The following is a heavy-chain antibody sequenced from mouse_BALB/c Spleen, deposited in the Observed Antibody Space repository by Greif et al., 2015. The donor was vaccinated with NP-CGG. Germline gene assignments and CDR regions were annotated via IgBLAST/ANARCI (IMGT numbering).Heavy chain of an antibody. Sequence: VKLVESGGGLVKPGGSLKLSCAASGFTFSDYYMYWVRQTPEKRLEWVATISDGGSYTYYPDSVKGRFTISRDNAKNNLYLQMSSLKSEDTAMYYCARDYFDYWGQGTTLTVSS. CDR1: GFTFSDYY. V-gene: IGHV5-4*02. CDR3: ARDYFDY. CDR2: ISDGGSYT. J-gene: IGHJ2*01.